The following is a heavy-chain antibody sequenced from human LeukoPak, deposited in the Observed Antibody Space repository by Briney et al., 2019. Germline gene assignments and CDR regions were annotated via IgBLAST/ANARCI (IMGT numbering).Heavy chain of an antibody. V-gene: IGHV3-33*01. CDR3: ARESSLTGAYFDC. J-gene: IGHJ4*02. CDR1: GFTLNNYG. D-gene: IGHD3-10*01. CDR2: IWYDGNNK. Sequence: GGSLRLSCAASGFTLNNYGMHWVRQAPGKGLEWVAVIWYDGNNKYYVDSVKGRFTIPRDNSKNTLYLQMNSLRAEDTAVYYCARESSLTGAYFDCCGQGTLVTVSS.